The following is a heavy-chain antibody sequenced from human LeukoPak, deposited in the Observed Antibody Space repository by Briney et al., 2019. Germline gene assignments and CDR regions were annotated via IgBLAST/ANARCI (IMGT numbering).Heavy chain of an antibody. CDR1: GFTFSGYC. V-gene: IGHV3-74*01. CDR2: IYSDGSTT. CDR3: ARDGSLPDY. J-gene: IGHJ4*02. Sequence: PGGTLRLSCAASGFTFSGYCMHWVRQAPGKGLEWISRIYSDGSTTSYADSVKGRFTISRNNAKNTLYLQMNSLRAEDTAVYYCARDGSLPDYWGQGTLVTVSS.